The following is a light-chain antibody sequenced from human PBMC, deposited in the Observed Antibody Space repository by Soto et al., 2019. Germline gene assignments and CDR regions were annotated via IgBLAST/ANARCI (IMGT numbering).Light chain of an antibody. CDR1: SSNIGSNT. Sequence: QSVLTQPPSASGTPGQRVTISCSGSSSNIGSNTVNWDQQLRGTAPKLLIYSNNQRPSGVPDRFSGSKSGPSASLAISGLQSEHEADYYCAAWDDSLNGYVFGTGTRAPS. J-gene: IGLJ1*01. CDR3: AAWDDSLNGYV. CDR2: SNN. V-gene: IGLV1-44*01.